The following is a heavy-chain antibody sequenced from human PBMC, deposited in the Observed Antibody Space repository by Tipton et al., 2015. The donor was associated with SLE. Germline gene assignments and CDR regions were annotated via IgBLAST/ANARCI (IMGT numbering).Heavy chain of an antibody. CDR2: IYHSESP. V-gene: IGHV4-4*02. D-gene: IGHD2-8*01. CDR3: ARGVLRPFDY. CDR1: GGSIISSSW. J-gene: IGHJ4*02. Sequence: TLSLTCAVSGGSIISSSWWSWVRQPPGKGLEWIGDIYHSESPNYNPSLKSRVTISVDTSKNQFSLKLTSVTAADTAFYYCARGVLRPFDYWGQGTLVTVSS.